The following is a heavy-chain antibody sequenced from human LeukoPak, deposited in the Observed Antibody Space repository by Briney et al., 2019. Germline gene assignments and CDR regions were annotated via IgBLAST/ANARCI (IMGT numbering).Heavy chain of an antibody. Sequence: ASVKVSCKASVYTFTGYYMHWVRQAPGQGLEWMGWINPNSGGTNYAQKFQGRVTMTRDTSISTAYMELSRLRSDDTAVYYCAREIVLRYFDWLFQFDYWGQGTLVTVSS. CDR1: VYTFTGYY. D-gene: IGHD3-9*01. CDR2: INPNSGGT. J-gene: IGHJ4*02. V-gene: IGHV1-2*02. CDR3: AREIVLRYFDWLFQFDY.